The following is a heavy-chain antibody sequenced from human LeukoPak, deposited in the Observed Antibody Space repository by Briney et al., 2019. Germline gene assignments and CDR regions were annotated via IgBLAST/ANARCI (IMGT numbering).Heavy chain of an antibody. CDR3: ASSPASDYYGSGSHTPPFDP. V-gene: IGHV1-69*13. D-gene: IGHD3-10*01. CDR2: IIPIFGTA. Sequence: GASVKVSCKASGGTFSSYAISWVRQAPGQGLEWMGGIIPIFGTANCAQKFQGRVTITADESTSTAYMELSSLRSEDTAVYYCASSPASDYYGSGSHTPPFDPWGQGTLVTVSS. CDR1: GGTFSSYA. J-gene: IGHJ5*02.